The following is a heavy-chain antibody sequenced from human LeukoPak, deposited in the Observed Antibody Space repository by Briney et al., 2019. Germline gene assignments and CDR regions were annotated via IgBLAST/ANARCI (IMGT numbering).Heavy chain of an antibody. V-gene: IGHV3-11*01. Sequence: GGSLRLSCAASGFTFSDYYMSWIRQAPGKGLGWTSYISGSGTTIYYADSVKGRFTISRDNAKNSLHLQMNSLRAEDTAVYYCARLSGMAIDYWGPGTLVTVSS. CDR1: GFTFSDYY. CDR3: ARLSGMAIDY. D-gene: IGHD5-24*01. J-gene: IGHJ4*02. CDR2: ISGSGTTI.